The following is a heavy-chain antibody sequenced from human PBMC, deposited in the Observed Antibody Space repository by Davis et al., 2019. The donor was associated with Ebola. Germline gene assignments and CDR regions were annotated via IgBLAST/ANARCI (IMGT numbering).Heavy chain of an antibody. D-gene: IGHD3-10*01. J-gene: IGHJ6*02. Sequence: MPSETLSLTCAVSGGSFSGYYWTWIRQPPGKGLEWIGELNYSGSTNYNPSLKSRVTISVDTSKNQFSLKLSSVTAADTAVYYCARGGGFGGYGMDVWGQGTTVTVSS. CDR3: ARGGGFGGYGMDV. CDR2: LNYSGST. CDR1: GGSFSGYY. V-gene: IGHV4-34*01.